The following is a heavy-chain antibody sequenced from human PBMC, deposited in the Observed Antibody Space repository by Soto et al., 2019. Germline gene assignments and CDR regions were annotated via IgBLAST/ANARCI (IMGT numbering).Heavy chain of an antibody. D-gene: IGHD3-3*01. CDR1: GYPVTAYY. CDR3: ARGGGVGVAGSAAFDM. CDR2: INPATGAA. V-gene: IGHV1-2*02. Sequence: QLHLVQSGAVVKKPGASVTVSCSASGYPVTAYYMHWVRQAPGRGLEWMGGINPATGAAKYTQTFQGRVTMTRDPSTSTGFMELSGLTSGDPAVFYCARGGGVGVAGSAAFDMWGQGTLVTVSS. J-gene: IGHJ3*02.